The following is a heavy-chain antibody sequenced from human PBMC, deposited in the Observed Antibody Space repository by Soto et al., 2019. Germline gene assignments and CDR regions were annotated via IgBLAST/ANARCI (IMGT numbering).Heavy chain of an antibody. J-gene: IGHJ4*02. CDR1: GGSLSGYY. Sequence: SETLALTCAVYGGSLSGYYWSWIRQPPGKGLEWIGEINHSGSTNYNPSLKSRVTISVDTSKNQFSLKLSSVTAADTAVYYCARKNWLLISLDYWGQGTLVTVSS. CDR2: INHSGST. CDR3: ARKNWLLISLDY. D-gene: IGHD3-9*01. V-gene: IGHV4-34*01.